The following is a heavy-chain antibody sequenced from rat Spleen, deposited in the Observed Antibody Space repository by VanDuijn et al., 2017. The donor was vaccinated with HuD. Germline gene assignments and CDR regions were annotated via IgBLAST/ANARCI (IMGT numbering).Heavy chain of an antibody. CDR2: IRSKPNNYAT. D-gene: IGHD1-9*01. V-gene: IGHV10-5*01. J-gene: IGHJ2*01. CDR1: GFTFTNAA. Sequence: VQVVESGGGLVQPKESLEISCAASGFTFTNAAMYWVRQAPGKGLEWIARIRSKPNNYATYYSDSVKGRFTISRDDSKSMVYLQMDNLKIEDTAMYYCSADTTGISWGQGVMVTVSS. CDR3: SADTTGIS.